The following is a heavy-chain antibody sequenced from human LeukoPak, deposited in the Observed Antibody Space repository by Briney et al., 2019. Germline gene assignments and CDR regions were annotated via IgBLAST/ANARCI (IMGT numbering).Heavy chain of an antibody. CDR3: AKGLNWFDP. CDR1: GFTFSSYA. CDR2: ISYDGSNK. J-gene: IGHJ5*02. V-gene: IGHV3-30-3*01. Sequence: GGSLRLSCAASGFTFSSYAMHWVRQAPGKGLEWVAVISYDGSNKYYADSVKGRFTISRDNSKNTLYLQMNSLRAEDTAIYYCAKGLNWFDPRGQGTLVTVSS.